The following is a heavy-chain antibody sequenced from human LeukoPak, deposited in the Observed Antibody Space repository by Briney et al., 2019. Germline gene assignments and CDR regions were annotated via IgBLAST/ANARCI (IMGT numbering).Heavy chain of an antibody. V-gene: IGHV4-34*01. D-gene: IGHD4-11*01. CDR3: ARLGDSNYVNRYFDY. CDR2: INHSGST. CDR1: GGSFSGYY. Sequence: SETLSLTCAVYGGSFSGYYWSWIRQPPGKGLEWIGEINHSGSTNYNPSLKSRVTISVDTSKNQFSLKLSSVTAADTAVYYCARLGDSNYVNRYFDYWGQGTLVTVSS. J-gene: IGHJ4*02.